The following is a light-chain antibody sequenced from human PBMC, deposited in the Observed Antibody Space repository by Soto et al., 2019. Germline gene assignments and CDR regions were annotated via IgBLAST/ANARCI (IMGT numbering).Light chain of an antibody. CDR1: RATIGGNC. J-gene: IGLJ1*01. Sequence: QSALTQHPSLARASGQKVIISFSVSRATIGGNCVSWSQQLPGTALRLLCDDDSNRLSGIPGGCSGSKSGTSATLGITEFQTGYKADDYCRSWDSSLNAYVFGTGTKGTVL. CDR3: RSWDSSLNAYV. CDR2: DDS. V-gene: IGLV1-51*01.